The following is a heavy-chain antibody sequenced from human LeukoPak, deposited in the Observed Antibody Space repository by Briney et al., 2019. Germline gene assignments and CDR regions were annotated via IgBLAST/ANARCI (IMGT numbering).Heavy chain of an antibody. CDR3: WGGGWKKPFDY. CDR1: GGTFSSYA. CDR2: IIPIFGTA. Sequence: GASVKVSCKASGGTFSSYAISWVRQAPGQGLEWMGGIIPIFGTANYAQKFQGRVTITADESTSTAYMELSSLRSEDTAVYYCWGGGWKKPFDYWGQGTLATVSS. J-gene: IGHJ4*02. V-gene: IGHV1-69*01. D-gene: IGHD2-21*01.